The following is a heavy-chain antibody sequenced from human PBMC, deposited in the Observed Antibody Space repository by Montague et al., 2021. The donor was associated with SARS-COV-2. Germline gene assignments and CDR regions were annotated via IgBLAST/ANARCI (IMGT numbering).Heavy chain of an antibody. CDR3: ATRAWASRLFDY. CDR1: GDSISSYH. V-gene: IGHV4-59*12. J-gene: IGHJ4*02. D-gene: IGHD1-26*01. CDR2: LNNSGSA. Sequence: SETLSLTCTVSGDSISSYHWSWIRQPPGKGLEWIGDLNNSGSANYNPSLKSRVTMSLDTSKNQFSLTLSSVTAADTAVYYCATRAWASRLFDYWGQGTMVTLSS.